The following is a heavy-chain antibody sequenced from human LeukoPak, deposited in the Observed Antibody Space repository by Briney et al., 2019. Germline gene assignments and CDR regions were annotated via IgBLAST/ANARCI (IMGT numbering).Heavy chain of an antibody. D-gene: IGHD3-10*01. V-gene: IGHV5-51*01. Sequence: GESLKISCKGSGYSFSNYWIAWVRQMPGKGLEWMGIIYPGDSDTRYSPSFQGQVTFSADKSISTAYLQWSSLKASDTAIYYCARLFGQQLISTPFDYWGQGTVVTVSS. CDR1: GYSFSNYW. CDR2: IYPGDSDT. J-gene: IGHJ4*02. CDR3: ARLFGQQLISTPFDY.